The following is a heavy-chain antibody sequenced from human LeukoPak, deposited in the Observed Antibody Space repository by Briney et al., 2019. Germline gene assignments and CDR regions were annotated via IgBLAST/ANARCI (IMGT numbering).Heavy chain of an antibody. CDR3: AKDSARIARGEFDP. V-gene: IGHV3-23*01. Sequence: GGSLRLSCAASAFTFSSYAMSWVRQAPGKGLEWVSAISGSGGSTYYADSVKGRFTISRDNSKNTLYLQMNSLRAEDTAVYYSAKDSARIARGEFDPWGQGTLVTVSS. CDR2: ISGSGGST. CDR1: AFTFSSYA. J-gene: IGHJ5*02. D-gene: IGHD3-10*01.